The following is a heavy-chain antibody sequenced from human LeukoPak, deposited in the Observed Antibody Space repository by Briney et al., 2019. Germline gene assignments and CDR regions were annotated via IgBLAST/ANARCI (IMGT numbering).Heavy chain of an antibody. D-gene: IGHD3-22*01. V-gene: IGHV3-66*01. CDR1: GFTVSSNY. Sequence: GGSLRLSCAASGFTVSSNYMSWVRQAPGKGLEWVSVIYSGGSTYYADSVKGRFTISRDNSKNTLYLQMNSLRAEDTAVYYCARGRYYDSSGYRALGYWGQGTLVTVSS. CDR3: ARGRYYDSSGYRALGY. J-gene: IGHJ4*02. CDR2: IYSGGST.